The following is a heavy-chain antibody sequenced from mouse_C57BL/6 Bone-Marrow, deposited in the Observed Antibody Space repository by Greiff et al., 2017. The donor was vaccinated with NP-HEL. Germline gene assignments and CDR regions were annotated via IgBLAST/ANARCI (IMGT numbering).Heavy chain of an antibody. V-gene: IGHV1-19*01. CDR3: ARGPIYYDYGVDY. Sequence: EVQLQQSGPVLVKPGASVKMSCKASGYTFTDYYMNWVKQSHGKSLEWIGVINPYNGGTSYNQKFKGKATLTVDKSSSTAYMELNSLTSEDSAVYYCARGPIYYDYGVDYWGQGTTLTVSS. CDR1: GYTFTDYY. CDR2: INPYNGGT. D-gene: IGHD2-4*01. J-gene: IGHJ2*01.